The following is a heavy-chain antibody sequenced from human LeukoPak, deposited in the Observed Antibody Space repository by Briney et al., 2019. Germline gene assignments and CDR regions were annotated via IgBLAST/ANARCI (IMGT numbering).Heavy chain of an antibody. D-gene: IGHD3-3*01. Sequence: GASVKVSCKASGYTFTSYGISWVRQAPGQGLEWMGWISAYNGNTNYAQKLQGRVTMTTETSTSTAYMELKSLRSDDTAVYYCARLYDFWSGYYPHFDYWGQGTLVTVSS. CDR3: ARLYDFWSGYYPHFDY. V-gene: IGHV1-18*01. J-gene: IGHJ4*02. CDR1: GYTFTSYG. CDR2: ISAYNGNT.